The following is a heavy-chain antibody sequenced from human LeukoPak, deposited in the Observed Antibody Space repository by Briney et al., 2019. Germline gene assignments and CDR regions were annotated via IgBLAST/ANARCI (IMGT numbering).Heavy chain of an antibody. D-gene: IGHD3-3*01. V-gene: IGHV1-18*01. CDR2: ISAYNGNT. CDR3: AREGTYYDFWSGYSELDYYYYYYMGL. CDR1: GYTFTSYG. J-gene: IGHJ6*03. Sequence: ASVTVSSQASGYTFTSYGISWVRQAPGQGLEWMGWISAYNGNTNYAQKLQGRVTMTTDTSTSTAYMELRSLRSDETAVYYCAREGTYYDFWSGYSELDYYYYYYMGLWGKGTTVTVSS.